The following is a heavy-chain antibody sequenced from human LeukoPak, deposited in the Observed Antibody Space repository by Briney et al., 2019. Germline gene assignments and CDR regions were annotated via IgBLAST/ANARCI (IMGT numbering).Heavy chain of an antibody. J-gene: IGHJ4*02. CDR2: IIPIFGTA. V-gene: IGHV1-69*01. CDR1: GGTFSSYA. CDR3: ARSSYYDILTGYYGGNFDY. Sequence: SSVKVSCKASGGTFSSYAISWVRRAPGQGLEWMGGIIPIFGTANYAQKFQGRVTITADESTSTAYMELSSLRSEDTAVYYCARSSYYDILTGYYGGNFDYWGQGTLVTVSS. D-gene: IGHD3-9*01.